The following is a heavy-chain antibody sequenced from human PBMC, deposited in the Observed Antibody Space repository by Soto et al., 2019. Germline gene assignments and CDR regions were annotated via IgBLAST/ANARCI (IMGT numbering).Heavy chain of an antibody. V-gene: IGHV1-8*01. J-gene: IGHJ6*03. Sequence: QVQLVQSGAEVRKPGASVKVSCKASGYTFSSFDINWVRQAAGHGLEWMGWMTPNSGHTGYAQKFQGRVTMTRNTSTRTDYRELSSLTSEDTAVYYCASGVEEDSGSGSYGYMAVGGRGTTVTDSS. CDR2: MTPNSGHT. CDR1: GYTFSSFD. CDR3: ASGVEEDSGSGSYGYMAV. D-gene: IGHD3-10*01.